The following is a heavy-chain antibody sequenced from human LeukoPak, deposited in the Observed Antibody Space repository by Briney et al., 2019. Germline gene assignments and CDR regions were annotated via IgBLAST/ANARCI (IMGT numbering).Heavy chain of an antibody. V-gene: IGHV1-69*06. D-gene: IGHD3-22*01. Sequence: GSSVKVSCKASGGTFSSYAISWVRQAPGQGLECMGGIIPIFGTTNYAQKFQGRVTITADKSTSTAYMELSSLRSEDTAVYYCARAATRGKYYYDSSGYLLTWGQGTLVTVSS. CDR1: GGTFSSYA. CDR3: ARAATRGKYYYDSSGYLLT. J-gene: IGHJ5*02. CDR2: IIPIFGTT.